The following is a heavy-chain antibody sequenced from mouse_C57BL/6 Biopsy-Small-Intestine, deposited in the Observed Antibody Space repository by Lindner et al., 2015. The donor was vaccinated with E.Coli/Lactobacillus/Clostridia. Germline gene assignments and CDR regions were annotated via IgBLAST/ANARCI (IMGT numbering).Heavy chain of an antibody. CDR3: ARVLNDYYYYGMDV. CDR1: GYTFTSYA. D-gene: IGHD1-1*01. Sequence: SVKVSCKASGYTFTSYAIHWVRQAPGQSLEWMGWINTGNGNTKYSQKFQGRVTITRDTSASTAHMELGSLRSEDTAAYYCARVLNDYYYYGMDVWGQGTTVTVSS. CDR2: INTGNGNT. J-gene: IGHJ1*01. V-gene: IGHV1-66*01.